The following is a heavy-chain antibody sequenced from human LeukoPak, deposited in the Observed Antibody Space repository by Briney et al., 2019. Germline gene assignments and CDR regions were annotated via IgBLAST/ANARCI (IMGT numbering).Heavy chain of an antibody. CDR1: GGSISSGGYS. Sequence: SETLSLTCAVSGGSISSGGYSWSWIRQPPGKGLEWIGYIYHSGSTYYNPSLKSRVTISVDTSKNQFSLKLSSVTAADTAVYYCARGSSWYEFFYFDYWGQGTLATVSS. CDR2: IYHSGST. V-gene: IGHV4-30-2*05. D-gene: IGHD6-13*01. J-gene: IGHJ4*02. CDR3: ARGSSWYEFFYFDY.